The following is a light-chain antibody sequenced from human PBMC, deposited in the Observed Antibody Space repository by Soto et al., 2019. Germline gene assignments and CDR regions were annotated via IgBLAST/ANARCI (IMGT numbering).Light chain of an antibody. V-gene: IGLV2-14*01. CDR1: NSDIGGYNY. CDR2: EVS. CDR3: SSYTRSSTLVV. Sequence: QSVLTQSPSTSGTPGQRVTISCSGSNSDIGGYNYVSWYQQHPGKAPKLMIYEVSNRPSGVSSRFSGSKSGNTASLTISGLQAEDEADYYCSSYTRSSTLVVFGGGTKLTVL. J-gene: IGLJ2*01.